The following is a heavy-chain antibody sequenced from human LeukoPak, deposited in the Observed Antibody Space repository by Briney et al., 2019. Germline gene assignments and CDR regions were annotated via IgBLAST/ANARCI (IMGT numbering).Heavy chain of an antibody. D-gene: IGHD3-10*01. CDR1: GFTVSSKY. J-gene: IGHJ4*02. V-gene: IGHV3-66*01. Sequence: GGSLRLSCAASGFTVSSKYMSWVRQAPGKGLEWVPVIYSGGSTYCADSVKGRFTISRDKSKNTLYLQMNSLRAEDTAVYYCARAGDSGSYLFDYWGQGTLVTVSS. CDR3: ARAGDSGSYLFDY. CDR2: IYSGGST.